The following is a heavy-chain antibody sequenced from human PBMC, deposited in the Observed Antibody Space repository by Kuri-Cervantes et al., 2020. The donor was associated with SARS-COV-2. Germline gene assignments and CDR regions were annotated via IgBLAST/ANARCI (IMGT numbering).Heavy chain of an antibody. D-gene: IGHD4-11*01. J-gene: IGHJ4*02. V-gene: IGHV3-74*01. CDR2: LTNDGSDA. CDR3: ARDSMTTRDFDY. Sequence: GESLKISCSASGFTFSSYAMHWVRQAPGKGLVWVSRLTNDGSDAIFADSVKGRLTISRDNAKNMLYLYMNSLRADDTAVYYCARDSMTTRDFDYWGQGTLVTVSS. CDR1: GFTFSSYA.